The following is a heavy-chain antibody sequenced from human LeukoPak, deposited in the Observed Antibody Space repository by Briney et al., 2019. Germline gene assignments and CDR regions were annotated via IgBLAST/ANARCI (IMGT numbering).Heavy chain of an antibody. CDR3: ARGSYMVRGVINPFFLDY. CDR2: TFYSGST. CDR1: GGSISSGGYY. J-gene: IGHJ4*02. D-gene: IGHD3-10*01. V-gene: IGHV4-31*03. Sequence: PSETLSLFCTVSGGSISSGGYYWSWIRQLPGQGLEWIGYTFYSGSTDYNPSLKSRVTMSLDSSKNQFSLKLSSVTAADTAVYYCARGSYMVRGVINPFFLDYWGQGTLVTVSS.